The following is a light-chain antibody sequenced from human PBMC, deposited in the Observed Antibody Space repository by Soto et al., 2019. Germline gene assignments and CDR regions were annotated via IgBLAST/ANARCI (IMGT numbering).Light chain of an antibody. CDR1: RSNIGSNT. CDR2: SNN. J-gene: IGLJ2*01. CDR3: GAWDDTLSGPV. Sequence: QSVLAQPPSASGTPGQRVTISCSGSRSNIGSNTVNWYQQLPGTAPTLLMFSNNQRPSGVPDRFSASKSGTSASLAISGLQSEDEADYYCGAWDDTLSGPVFGGGTKVTVL. V-gene: IGLV1-44*01.